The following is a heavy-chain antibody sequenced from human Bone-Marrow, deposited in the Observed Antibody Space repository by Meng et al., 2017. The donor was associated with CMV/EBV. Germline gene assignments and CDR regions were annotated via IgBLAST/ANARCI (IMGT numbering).Heavy chain of an antibody. V-gene: IGHV1-8*03. CDR2: MNPNSGNT. D-gene: IGHD3-22*01. CDR1: GYTFTSYD. CDR3: ARAYLEDDYYDSSGYRGWFAP. J-gene: IGHJ5*02. Sequence: ASVKVSCKASGYTFTSYDINWVRQATGQGLEWMGWMNPNSGNTGYAQKFQGRVTITRNTSISTAYMELSSLRSEDTAVYYCARAYLEDDYYDSSGYRGWFAPWGQGHLVHVYS.